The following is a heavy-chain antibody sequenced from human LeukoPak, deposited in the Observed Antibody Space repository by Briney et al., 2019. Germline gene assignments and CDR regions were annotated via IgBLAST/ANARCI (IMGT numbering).Heavy chain of an antibody. CDR1: GFTFSSYA. V-gene: IGHV3-23*01. Sequence: GGSLRLSCAASGFTFSSYAMSWVRQAPGKGLEWVSAISGSGGSTYYADSVKGRFTIPRDNSKNTLYLQMNSLRAEDTAVYYCAKDEVGVVPAAVYDYWGQGTLVTVSS. CDR2: ISGSGGST. CDR3: AKDEVGVVPAAVYDY. J-gene: IGHJ4*02. D-gene: IGHD2-2*01.